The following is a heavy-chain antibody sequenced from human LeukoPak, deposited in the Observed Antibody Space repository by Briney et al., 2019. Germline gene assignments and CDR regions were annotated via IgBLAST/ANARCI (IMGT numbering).Heavy chain of an antibody. CDR3: ARQLGYCSSTSCYADKVDY. D-gene: IGHD2-2*01. Sequence: SETLSLTCTVSGGYISSSSYYWGWIRQPPGKGLEWIGSIYYSGSTYYNPSLKSRVTISVDTSKNQFSLKLSSVTAADTAVYYCARQLGYCSSTSCYADKVDYWGQGTLVTVSS. V-gene: IGHV4-39*01. CDR1: GGYISSSSYY. J-gene: IGHJ4*02. CDR2: IYYSGST.